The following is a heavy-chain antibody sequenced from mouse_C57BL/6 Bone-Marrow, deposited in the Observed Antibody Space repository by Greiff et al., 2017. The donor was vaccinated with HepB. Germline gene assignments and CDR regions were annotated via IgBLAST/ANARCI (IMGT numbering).Heavy chain of an antibody. Sequence: QVQLQQSGPELVKPGASVKISCKASGYAFSSSWMNWVKQRPGKGLEWIGRIYPGDGDTNYNGKFKDKATLTADKSSSTAYMQLSSLTSEDSAVYFCARDPLYDGYYVGFFDYWGQGTTLTVSS. CDR2: IYPGDGDT. CDR1: GYAFSSSW. V-gene: IGHV1-82*01. J-gene: IGHJ2*01. D-gene: IGHD2-3*01. CDR3: ARDPLYDGYYVGFFDY.